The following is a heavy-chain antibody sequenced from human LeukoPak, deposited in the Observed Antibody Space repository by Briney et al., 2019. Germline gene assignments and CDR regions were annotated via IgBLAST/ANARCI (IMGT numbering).Heavy chain of an antibody. J-gene: IGHJ4*02. CDR1: GYTFTTYG. CDR2: ITVYNGDT. Sequence: GASVKISRKASGYTFTTYGITWVRQAPGQRLVWRGWITVYNGDTDYAQKDQGRDTMTTDTSTSTAYMELRSLSSDDSALYFCAIGKGARDYWGQGTLVTVSS. CDR3: AIGKGARDY. V-gene: IGHV1-18*01.